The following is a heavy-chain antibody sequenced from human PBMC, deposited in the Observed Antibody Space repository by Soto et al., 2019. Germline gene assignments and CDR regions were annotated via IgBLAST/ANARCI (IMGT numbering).Heavy chain of an antibody. CDR2: MNPNSGNT. J-gene: IGHJ5*02. Sequence: ASVKVSCKASGYTFTSYDINWVRQATGQGLEWMGWMNPNSGNTGYAQKFQGRVTMTRNTSISTAYMELSSLRSEDTAVYYCARGAIRGDYADNWFDPWGQGTLVTVSS. CDR1: GYTFTSYD. V-gene: IGHV1-8*01. D-gene: IGHD4-17*01. CDR3: ARGAIRGDYADNWFDP.